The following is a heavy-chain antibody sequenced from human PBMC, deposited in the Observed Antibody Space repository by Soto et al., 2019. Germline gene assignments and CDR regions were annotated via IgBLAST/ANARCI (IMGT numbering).Heavy chain of an antibody. Sequence: QVQLVQSGAEVKNPGSSVKVSCKASGGTFTIFAISWVRQAPGQGLEWMGGIIPVIGTTNYAQRFQGRITITGDESTSTAYMELSSLKSDDTAVYYCVRDLGSGYDPGDYWGQWTLVTVSS. CDR2: IIPVIGTT. CDR3: VRDLGSGYDPGDY. V-gene: IGHV1-69*12. D-gene: IGHD5-12*01. CDR1: GGTFTIFA. J-gene: IGHJ4*02.